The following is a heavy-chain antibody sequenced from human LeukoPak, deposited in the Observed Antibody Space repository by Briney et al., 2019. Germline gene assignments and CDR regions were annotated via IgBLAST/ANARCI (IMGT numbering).Heavy chain of an antibody. CDR1: GGTFSSYA. CDR2: IIPIFGIA. D-gene: IGHD2-15*01. CDR3: ARDNPDYSPWDYYYYGMDV. V-gene: IGHV1-69*04. J-gene: IGHJ6*02. Sequence: SVKVSCKASGGTFSSYAISWVRQAPGQGLEWMGRIIPIFGIANYAQKFQGRVTITADKSTSTAYMELSSLRSEDTAVYYCARDNPDYSPWDYYYYGMDVWGQGTTVAVSS.